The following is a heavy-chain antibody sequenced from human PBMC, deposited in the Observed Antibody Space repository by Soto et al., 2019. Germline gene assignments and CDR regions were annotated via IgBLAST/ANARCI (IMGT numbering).Heavy chain of an antibody. J-gene: IGHJ3*01. CDR1: GLTFSSNG. V-gene: IGHV3-33*01. CDR2: IWYDGSNK. D-gene: IGHD1-26*01. Sequence: QVQLVESGGGVVQPGRSLRLSCAASGLTFSSNGMHWVRQAPGKGLEWVAIIWYDGSNKNYADSVKGRFTISRDNSKNTLYLQMNSLRAEDTAVYYCARWNLVGPTIDAFDLWGQGTMVTVSS. CDR3: ARWNLVGPTIDAFDL.